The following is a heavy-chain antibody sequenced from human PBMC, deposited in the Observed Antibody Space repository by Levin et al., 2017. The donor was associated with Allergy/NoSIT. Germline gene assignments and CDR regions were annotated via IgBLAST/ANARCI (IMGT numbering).Heavy chain of an antibody. D-gene: IGHD3-10*01. V-gene: IGHV4-34*01. CDR2: INHSGST. J-gene: IGHJ3*02. CDR3: ARGVTMVRGVIIRNNVRGDAFDI. CDR1: GGSFSGYY. Sequence: SQTLSLTCAVYGGSFSGYYWSWIRQPPGKGLEWIGEINHSGSTNYNPSLKSRVTISVDTSKNQFSLKLSSVTAADTAVYYCARGVTMVRGVIIRNNVRGDAFDIWGQGTMVTVSS.